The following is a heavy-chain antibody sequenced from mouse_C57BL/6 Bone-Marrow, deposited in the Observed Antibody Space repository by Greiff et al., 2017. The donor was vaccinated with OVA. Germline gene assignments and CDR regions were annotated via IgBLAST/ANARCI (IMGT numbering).Heavy chain of an antibody. D-gene: IGHD1-1*01. J-gene: IGHJ3*01. CDR3: APYYYGFAY. V-gene: IGHV14-3*01. CDR1: GFNIKNPY. CDR2: IDPANGNT. Sequence: EVQLQQSVAELVRPGASVKLSCTASGFNIKNPYMHWVKQRPEQGLEWIGRIDPANGNTKYAPKFQGKATITADTSSNTAYLQLSSLTSEDTAIYYCAPYYYGFAYWGQGTLVTVSA.